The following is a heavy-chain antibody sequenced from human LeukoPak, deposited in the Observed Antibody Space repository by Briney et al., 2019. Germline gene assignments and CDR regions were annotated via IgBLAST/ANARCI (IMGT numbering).Heavy chain of an antibody. CDR3: GRQGYTASYYFLDY. CDR1: SDSFRSYF. CDR2: IYSIGTT. D-gene: IGHD1-26*01. J-gene: IGHJ4*02. V-gene: IGHV4-4*07. Sequence: PSETLSLTCTVSSDSFRSYFWGWVRQPPGKGLEWIGRIYSIGTTHYNPSLKSRVTMSMDASTNQFSLNLRSMTAADTAVYYCGRQGYTASYYFLDYWSPGTLVDVS.